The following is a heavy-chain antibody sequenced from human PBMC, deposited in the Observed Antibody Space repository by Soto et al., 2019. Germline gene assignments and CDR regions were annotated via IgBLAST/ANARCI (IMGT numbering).Heavy chain of an antibody. Sequence: QVQLVQSGAEVKKPGSSVKVSCKASGGTFSSYAISWVRQAPGQGLEWMGGIIPIFGTANYAQKLQGRVTITADESTSTAYMELSSLRSEDTAVYYWARGRDVWAAANYGMDVWGQGTTVTVSS. V-gene: IGHV1-69*12. CDR2: IIPIFGTA. D-gene: IGHD2-2*01. CDR1: GGTFSSYA. CDR3: ARGRDVWAAANYGMDV. J-gene: IGHJ6*02.